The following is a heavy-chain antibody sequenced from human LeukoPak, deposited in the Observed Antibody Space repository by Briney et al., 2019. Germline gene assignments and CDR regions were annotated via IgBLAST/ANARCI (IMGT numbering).Heavy chain of an antibody. J-gene: IGHJ4*02. D-gene: IGHD2-21*02. CDR1: GFTFSSYG. V-gene: IGHV3-33*06. CDR3: AKETPYCGGDCYYY. CDR2: IWYDGSNK. Sequence: PGRSLRLSCAASGFTFSSYGMHWVRQAPGKGLEWVAVIWYDGSNKYYADSVKGRFTISRDNSKNTLYLQMNSLRAEDTAVYYCAKETPYCGGDCYYYWGRGTLVTVSS.